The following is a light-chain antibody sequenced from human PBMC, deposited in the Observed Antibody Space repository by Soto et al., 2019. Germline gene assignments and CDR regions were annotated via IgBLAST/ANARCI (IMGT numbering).Light chain of an antibody. CDR1: QSVSSS. J-gene: IGKJ2*01. Sequence: ETVMTQSPATLSVSPGERATLSCRASQSVSSSLAWYQQKPGQAPRLLIYGASTRAPGIPARFSGSGSGTDFTLTISSLQSEDFAVYYCQQYNAWPPYTFGQGTKLEIK. CDR3: QQYNAWPPYT. V-gene: IGKV3-15*01. CDR2: GAS.